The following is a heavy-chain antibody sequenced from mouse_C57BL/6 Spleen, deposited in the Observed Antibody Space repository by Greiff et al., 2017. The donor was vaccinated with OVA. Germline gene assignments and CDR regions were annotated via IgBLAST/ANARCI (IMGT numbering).Heavy chain of an antibody. D-gene: IGHD2-4*01. J-gene: IGHJ4*01. CDR2: IYPGSGST. CDR3: ARRIYYEYDVGAMDY. Sequence: QVQLQQPGAELVKPGASVKMSCKASGYTFTSYWITWVKQRPGQGLEWIGDIYPGSGSTNYNEKFKSKATLTVDTSSSTAYMQLSSLTSEDSAVYYCARRIYYEYDVGAMDYWGQGTSVTVSS. CDR1: GYTFTSYW. V-gene: IGHV1-55*01.